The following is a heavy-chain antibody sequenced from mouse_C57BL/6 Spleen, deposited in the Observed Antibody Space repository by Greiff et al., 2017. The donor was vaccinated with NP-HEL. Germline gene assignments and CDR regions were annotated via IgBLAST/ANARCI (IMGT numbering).Heavy chain of an antibody. Sequence: QVQLQQPGAELVRPGSSVKLSCKASGYTFTSYWMDWVKQRPGQGLEWIGNIYPSDSETHYNQKFKDKATLTVDKSSSTAYMQLSSLTSEDSAVYYCARASFGSPFAYWGQGTLVTVSA. V-gene: IGHV1-61*01. CDR3: ARASFGSPFAY. D-gene: IGHD1-1*01. J-gene: IGHJ3*01. CDR1: GYTFTSYW. CDR2: IYPSDSET.